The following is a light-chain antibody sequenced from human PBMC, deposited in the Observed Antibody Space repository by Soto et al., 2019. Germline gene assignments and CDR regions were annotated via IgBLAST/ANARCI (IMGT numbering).Light chain of an antibody. CDR1: QSVRSNY. CDR2: DAS. V-gene: IGKV3-20*01. CDR3: QQYGSSPLT. Sequence: EIVLTQSPDTLSLSPGERATLSCRASQSVRSNYLAWYQQKPGQAPRFLIYDASSRATGIPDRLSGSGSGTDFTFTISSLEPEDFAVYYCQQYGSSPLTVGGGTKVEIK. J-gene: IGKJ4*02.